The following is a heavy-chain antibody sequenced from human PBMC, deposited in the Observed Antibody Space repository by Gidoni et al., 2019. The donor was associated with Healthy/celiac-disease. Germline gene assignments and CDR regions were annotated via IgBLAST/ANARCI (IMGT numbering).Heavy chain of an antibody. CDR1: GFPFDDYT. CDR2: ISWDGGGT. D-gene: IGHD3-10*01. J-gene: IGHJ4*02. CDR3: AKDINYGSGSYYFDY. Sequence: EVQLVESGGVVVQPGGSLRLSCAASGFPFDDYTMHWVRQAPGKGLEWVSLISWDGGGTYYADSVKGRFTISRDNSKNSLYLQMNSLRTEDTALYYCAKDINYGSGSYYFDYWGQGTLVTVSS. V-gene: IGHV3-43*01.